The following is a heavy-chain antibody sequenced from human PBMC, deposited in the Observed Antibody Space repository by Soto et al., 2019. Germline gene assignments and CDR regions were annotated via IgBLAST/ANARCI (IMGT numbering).Heavy chain of an antibody. CDR1: GYTFTTYD. CDR2: MNPNSGDT. CDR3: VRGLEWLRNY. Sequence: QVQRVQSGAEVKKPGASVKVSYKATGYTFTTYDINWVRQATGQGLEWMGWMNPNSGDTGYAQKFQGRVTMTRDTSISTAYMELSTLTSDDTAVYYCVRGLEWLRNYWGQGTLVTVSS. V-gene: IGHV1-8*01. D-gene: IGHD5-12*01. J-gene: IGHJ4*02.